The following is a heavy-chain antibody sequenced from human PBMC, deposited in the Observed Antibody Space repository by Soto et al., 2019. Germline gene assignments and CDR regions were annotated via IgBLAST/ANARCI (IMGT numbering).Heavy chain of an antibody. CDR3: TAVKQWGNWFVP. J-gene: IGHJ5*02. D-gene: IGHD6-19*01. Sequence: EVQLVESGGGLVQPGGSLKLSCAASGFTFSGSAMHWVRQASGKGLEWVGRIRSKANYYATAYIASVKGRITISRDDSKNTAYLQMNIRKTEDTAVYYCTAVKQWGNWFVPWGRGTLGRVST. V-gene: IGHV3-73*01. CDR2: IRSKANYYAT. CDR1: GFTFSGSA.